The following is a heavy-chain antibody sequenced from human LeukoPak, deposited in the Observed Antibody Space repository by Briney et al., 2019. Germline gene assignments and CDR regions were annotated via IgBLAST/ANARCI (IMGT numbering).Heavy chain of an antibody. V-gene: IGHV3-48*03. J-gene: IGHJ4*02. CDR3: AKAPVTTCRGAYCYPFDY. CDR1: GFTFSSYE. CDR2: ISSSGSTI. D-gene: IGHD2-21*01. Sequence: HPGGSLRLSCAASGFTFSSYEMNWVRQAPGKGLEWVSYISSSGSTIYYADSVKGRFTISRDSSKNTLFLQMNQLRPEGAAVYYCAKAPVTTCRGAYCYPFDYWGQGTLVTVSS.